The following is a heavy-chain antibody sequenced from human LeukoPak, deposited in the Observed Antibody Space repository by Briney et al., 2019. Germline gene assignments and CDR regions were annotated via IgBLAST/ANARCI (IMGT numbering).Heavy chain of an antibody. D-gene: IGHD3-22*01. CDR1: GYTFTSYY. CDR3: ARDFGSYYDSSGYPLGY. V-gene: IGHV1-46*04. J-gene: IGHJ4*02. Sequence: ASVKVSCTASGYTFTSYYMHWVRQAPGQGFEWMGIINPSGGNTNYAQKLQGRVTMTRDTSTSTVYMELSSLRSEDTAVYYCARDFGSYYDSSGYPLGYWGQGTLVTVSS. CDR2: INPSGGNT.